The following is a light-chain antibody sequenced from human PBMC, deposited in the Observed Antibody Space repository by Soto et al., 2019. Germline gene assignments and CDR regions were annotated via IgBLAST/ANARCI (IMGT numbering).Light chain of an antibody. CDR3: QQYDNYPLT. Sequence: DIQLTQSPSSLSASVGGRVTTTCQASQDIENYLNWYQQKPGKAPRVMIYGASNLERGVASRFSGSGSGTDFIFTISSLQPDDFATYYCQQYDNYPLTLGGGTKVDIK. CDR2: GAS. V-gene: IGKV1-33*01. J-gene: IGKJ4*01. CDR1: QDIENY.